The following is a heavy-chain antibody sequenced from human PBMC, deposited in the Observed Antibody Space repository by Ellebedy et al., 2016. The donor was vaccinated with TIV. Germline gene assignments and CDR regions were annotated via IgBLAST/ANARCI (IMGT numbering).Heavy chain of an antibody. V-gene: IGHV3-7*01. D-gene: IGHD5-18*01. CDR2: IKQDGSAK. J-gene: IGHJ4*02. Sequence: GGSLRLSXAASGFTFSSYWMQWVRQAPGKGLEWVANIKQDGSAKYYVDSVKGRFTISRDNAKNSVYLQMNSLRLEDTALYYCSSHVDTSMTHWGQGTLVTVSS. CDR3: SSHVDTSMTH. CDR1: GFTFSSYW.